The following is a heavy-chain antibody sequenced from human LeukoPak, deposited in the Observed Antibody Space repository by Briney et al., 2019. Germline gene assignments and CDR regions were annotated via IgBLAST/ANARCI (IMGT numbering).Heavy chain of an antibody. V-gene: IGHV3-23*01. J-gene: IGHJ4*02. CDR3: AKVDFEGATWGGLFDY. Sequence: GGSLRLSCAASGFTFSSYAMSWVRQAPGKGLEWVSAISGSGGSTYYADSAKGRFTISRDNSKNTLYLQMNSLRAEDTAVYYCAKVDFEGATWGGLFDYWGQGTLVTVSS. CDR1: GFTFSSYA. CDR2: ISGSGGST. D-gene: IGHD1-26*01.